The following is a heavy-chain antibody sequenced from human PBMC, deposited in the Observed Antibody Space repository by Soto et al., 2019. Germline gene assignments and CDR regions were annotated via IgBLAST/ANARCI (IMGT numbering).Heavy chain of an antibody. CDR2: TYYRSKWYN. Sequence: SQTLSLTCAISGDSVSSNSASWTWIRQPPSRGLEWLGRTYYRSKWYNDYAVSVKSRIIINADTSGNHFSLHLKSVTPDDTAVYYCARENDNEKYLPVGWFDPWGQGTQVTVSS. CDR3: ARENDNEKYLPVGWFDP. J-gene: IGHJ5*02. D-gene: IGHD3-16*01. CDR1: GDSVSSNSAS. V-gene: IGHV6-1*01.